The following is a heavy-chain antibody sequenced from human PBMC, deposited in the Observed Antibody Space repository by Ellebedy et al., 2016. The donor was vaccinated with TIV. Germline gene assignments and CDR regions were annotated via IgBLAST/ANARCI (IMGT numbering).Heavy chain of an antibody. V-gene: IGHV3-9*01. CDR3: AKDTASAVSRPKDAYDV. J-gene: IGHJ3*01. CDR2: ISWNNAGT. CDR1: GFAFGDYA. Sequence: GGSLRLSXAASGFAFGDYAMHWVRQPPGKGLEWVSGISWNNAGTSYADPAGDRLTIFRDNDKKSLYLQIDNLRPEDTALYFCAKDTASAVSRPKDAYDVWGQGTMVTVSS.